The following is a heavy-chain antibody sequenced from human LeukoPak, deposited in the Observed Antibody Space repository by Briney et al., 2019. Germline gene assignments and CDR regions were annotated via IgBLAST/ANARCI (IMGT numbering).Heavy chain of an antibody. J-gene: IGHJ4*02. Sequence: GGSLRLSCAASGFTFSNYAMTWVRQAPGKGLEWVSSISASGDGTHYPDSVKGRFTISRDNSKSTLYLQINSLRAGDTAVYFCAKIAYFDSNGYFWFFDSWGQGTLVTVSS. CDR2: ISASGDGT. CDR3: AKIAYFDSNGYFWFFDS. D-gene: IGHD2-8*01. CDR1: GFTFSNYA. V-gene: IGHV3-23*01.